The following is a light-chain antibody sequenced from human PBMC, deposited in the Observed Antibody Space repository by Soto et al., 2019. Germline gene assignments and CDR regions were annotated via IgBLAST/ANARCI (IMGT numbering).Light chain of an antibody. CDR3: QQYCSSPLT. CDR2: GAS. J-gene: IGKJ4*01. V-gene: IGKV3-20*01. Sequence: ESVFTQSTGTLSLSPGERATLSCRASQSVSSSYLAWYQQKPGQAPRLLIYGASSRATGIPDRFSGSGSGTDFTLTISRLEPEDFAVYYCQQYCSSPLTFGGGTKVDIK. CDR1: QSVSSSY.